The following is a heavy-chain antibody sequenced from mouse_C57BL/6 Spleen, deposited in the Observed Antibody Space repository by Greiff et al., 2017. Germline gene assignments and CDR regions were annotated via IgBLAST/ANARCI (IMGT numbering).Heavy chain of an antibody. CDR1: GYTFTSYW. CDR3: AGWLLYYFDY. CDR2: IHPNSGST. Sequence: QVQLQQSGAELVKPGASVKLSCKASGYTFTSYWMHWVKQRPGQGLEWIGMIHPNSGSTNYNEKFKSKATLTVDKSSSTAYMQLSSLTSEDSAVYYCAGWLLYYFDYWGQGTTLTVSS. D-gene: IGHD2-3*01. V-gene: IGHV1-64*01. J-gene: IGHJ2*01.